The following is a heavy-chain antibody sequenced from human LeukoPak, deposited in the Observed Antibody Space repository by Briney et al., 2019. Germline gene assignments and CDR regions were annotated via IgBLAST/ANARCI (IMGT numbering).Heavy chain of an antibody. CDR1: GFTFSSYS. CDR3: ARVGDSSSWYLFAFDI. V-gene: IGHV3-48*04. Sequence: PGGSLRLSCAASGFTFSSYSMNWVRQAPGKGLEWVSYISSSSSTIYYADSVKGRFTISRDNAKNSLYLQMNSLRAEDTAVYYCARVGDSSSWYLFAFDIWGQGTMVTVSS. D-gene: IGHD6-13*01. J-gene: IGHJ3*02. CDR2: ISSSSSTI.